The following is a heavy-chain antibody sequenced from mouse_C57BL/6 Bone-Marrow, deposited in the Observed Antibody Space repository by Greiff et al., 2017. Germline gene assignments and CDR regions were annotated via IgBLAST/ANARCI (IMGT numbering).Heavy chain of an antibody. CDR2: ISSGGDYN. D-gene: IGHD1-2*01. Sequence: DVMLVESGEGLVKPGGSLKLSCAASGFTFSSYAMSWVRQTPEKGLEWVAYISSGGDYNYYADTVKGRFTISRDNARNTLYLQMSSLKSADTAMYYSTKVFDGWGDYWGQGTSVTVSS. CDR3: TKVFDGWGDY. CDR1: GFTFSSYA. J-gene: IGHJ4*01. V-gene: IGHV5-9-1*02.